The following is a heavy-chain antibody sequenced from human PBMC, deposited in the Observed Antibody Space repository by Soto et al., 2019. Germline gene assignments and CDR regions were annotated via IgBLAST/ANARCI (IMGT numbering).Heavy chain of an antibody. V-gene: IGHV5-51*01. J-gene: IGHJ6*02. CDR2: IYPGDSDT. D-gene: IGHD6-6*01. Sequence: GESLKISCKGSGYSFTSYWIGWVRQMPGKGLEWMGIIYPGDSDTRYSPSFQGQVTISADKSISTAYLQWSSLKASDTAMYYCARYFEYSSSTRYYYYGMDVWGQGTTVTVSS. CDR3: ARYFEYSSSTRYYYYGMDV. CDR1: GYSFTSYW.